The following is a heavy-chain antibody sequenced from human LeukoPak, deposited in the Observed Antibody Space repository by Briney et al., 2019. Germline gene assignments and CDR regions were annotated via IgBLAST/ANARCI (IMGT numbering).Heavy chain of an antibody. CDR1: GFTFSSYA. V-gene: IGHV3-30*04. Sequence: PGRSLRLSCAASGFTFSSYAMHWVRQAPVKGLEWVAVISYDVSNKYYADSVKGQFTISRDNSKNTLYLQMNSLRAEDTAVYYCARNLLKASWWLAGYWDQGTLVTVSS. J-gene: IGHJ4*02. D-gene: IGHD2-15*01. CDR3: ARNLLKASWWLAGY. CDR2: ISYDVSNK.